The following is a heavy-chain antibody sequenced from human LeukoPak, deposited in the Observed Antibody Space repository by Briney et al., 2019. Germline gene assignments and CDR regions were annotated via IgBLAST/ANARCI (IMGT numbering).Heavy chain of an antibody. J-gene: IGHJ4*02. D-gene: IGHD5-12*01. V-gene: IGHV3-30-3*01. CDR2: ISYDGSNK. CDR1: GFTFDDYA. CDR3: AKDPEVATIRGGFDY. Sequence: PGGSLRLSCAASGFTFDDYAMHWVRQAPGKGLEWVAVISYDGSNKYYADSVKGRFTISRGNSKNTLYLQMNSLRAEDTAVYYCAKDPEVATIRGGFDYWGQGTLVTVSS.